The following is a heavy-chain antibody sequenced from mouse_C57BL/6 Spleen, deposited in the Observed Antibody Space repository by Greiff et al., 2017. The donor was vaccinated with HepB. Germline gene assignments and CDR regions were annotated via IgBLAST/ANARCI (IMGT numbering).Heavy chain of an antibody. CDR3: ARGEYLYAMDY. CDR2: INYDGSST. V-gene: IGHV5-16*01. CDR1: GFTFSDYY. D-gene: IGHD5-1*01. Sequence: EVKVVESEGGLVQPGSSMKLSCTASGFTFSDYYMAWVRQVPEKGLEWVANINYDGSSTYYLDSLKSRFIISRDNAKNSLYLQMSSLKSEDTATYYCARGEYLYAMDYWGQGTSVTVSS. J-gene: IGHJ4*01.